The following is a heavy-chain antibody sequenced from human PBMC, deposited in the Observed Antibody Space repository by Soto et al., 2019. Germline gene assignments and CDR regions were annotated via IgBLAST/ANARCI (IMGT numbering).Heavy chain of an antibody. Sequence: GGSLRLSCAVSGFTVSNSYMSWVRQAPGKGLEGVSVIYSGGYTAYGDSVKGRFTISRDNSKNTLYLQMNSLRAEDTAVYYCAKERPVYYFDYWGQGTLVTVSS. D-gene: IGHD6-25*01. CDR1: GFTVSNSY. CDR3: AKERPVYYFDY. V-gene: IGHV3-53*01. J-gene: IGHJ4*02. CDR2: IYSGGYT.